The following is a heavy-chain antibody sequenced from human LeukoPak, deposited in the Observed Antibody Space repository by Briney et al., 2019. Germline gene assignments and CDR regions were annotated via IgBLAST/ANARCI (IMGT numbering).Heavy chain of an antibody. Sequence: GGSLRLSCAASGFTFNSYAMHWVRQAPGKGLEWVAVISYDGSNKYYADSVKGRFTISRDNSKNTLYLQMNSLRAEDTAVYYCARVELGIGDAFDIWGQGTMVTVSS. J-gene: IGHJ3*02. CDR1: GFTFNSYA. CDR2: ISYDGSNK. CDR3: ARVELGIGDAFDI. V-gene: IGHV3-30*14. D-gene: IGHD7-27*01.